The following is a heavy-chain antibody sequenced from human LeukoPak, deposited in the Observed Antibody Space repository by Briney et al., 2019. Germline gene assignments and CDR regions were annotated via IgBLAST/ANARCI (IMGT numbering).Heavy chain of an antibody. CDR3: AREGRVSGYDFDC. J-gene: IGHJ4*02. V-gene: IGHV3-74*03. CDR2: INSDGSSI. Sequence: GGSLRLSCAASGFTFSSYWMPWVRQAPGKGLVWVSRINSDGSSITYADSVKGRFTTSRDNAKKTLYLQMNSLRVEDTAVYYCAREGRVSGYDFDCWGQGTLVTVSS. D-gene: IGHD5-12*01. CDR1: GFTFSSYW.